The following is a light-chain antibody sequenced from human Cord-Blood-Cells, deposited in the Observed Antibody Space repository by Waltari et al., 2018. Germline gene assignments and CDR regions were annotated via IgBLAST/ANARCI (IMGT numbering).Light chain of an antibody. CDR3: QTWGTGIRV. Sequence: QLVLTQSPSASASLGASVTLTCTLSRGPSSSAIAWHPQQPEKGHRYLMKLNSDGSHSKGDGIPDRFSGSSSGAERYLTISSLQSEDEADYYCQTWGTGIRVFGGGTKLTVL. CDR1: RGPSSSA. J-gene: IGLJ2*01. V-gene: IGLV4-69*01. CDR2: LNSDGSH.